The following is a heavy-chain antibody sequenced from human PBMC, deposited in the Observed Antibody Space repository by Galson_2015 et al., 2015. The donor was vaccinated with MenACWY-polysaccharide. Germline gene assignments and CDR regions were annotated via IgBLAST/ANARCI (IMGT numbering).Heavy chain of an antibody. V-gene: IGHV3-23*01. CDR3: ARARCSTVKSQFDY. Sequence: SLRLSCAASGFTFSSYAMRWVRQAPGKGLEWVSTIGGSGSNTYYADSVKGRFTISRDNSKNTLSLQMNSLRAEDTAVYYCARARCSTVKSQFDYSGRRTLVAVSS. J-gene: IGHJ4*02. D-gene: IGHD4-17*01. CDR1: GFTFSSYA. CDR2: IGGSGSNT.